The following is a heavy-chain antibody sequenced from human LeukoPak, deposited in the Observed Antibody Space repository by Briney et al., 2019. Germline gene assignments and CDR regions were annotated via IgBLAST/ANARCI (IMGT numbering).Heavy chain of an antibody. CDR2: IYSGGTT. V-gene: IGHV3-53*01. CDR3: AREHYDYFWGTYRSYALDI. Sequence: TGGSLRLSCAAELNVSNNYMNWVRQAPGKGLEWVSVIYSGGTTNYADSVQGRFTISRDSSKNTVYLQMNRLRADDTAVYYCAREHYDYFWGTYRSYALDIWGQGTMVTVSS. D-gene: IGHD3-16*02. CDR1: LNVSNNY. J-gene: IGHJ3*02.